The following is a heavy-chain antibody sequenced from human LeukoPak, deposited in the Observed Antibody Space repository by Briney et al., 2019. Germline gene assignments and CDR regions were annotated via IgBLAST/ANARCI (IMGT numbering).Heavy chain of an antibody. CDR2: IYHSGST. CDR3: AREGVRDQTDDAFDI. V-gene: IGHV4-30-2*01. J-gene: IGHJ3*02. Sequence: PSETLSLACTVSGGSISSGGYYWSWIRQPPGKGLEWIGYIYHSGSTYYNPSLKSRVTISVDRSKNQFSLKLSSVTAADTAVYYCAREGVRDQTDDAFDIWGQGTMVTVSS. CDR1: GGSISSGGYY. D-gene: IGHD2-8*01.